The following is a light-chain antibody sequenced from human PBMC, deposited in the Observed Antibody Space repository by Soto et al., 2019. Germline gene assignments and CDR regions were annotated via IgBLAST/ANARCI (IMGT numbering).Light chain of an antibody. Sequence: QLVLTQSPSASASLGASVKLTCTLSSGHSSYAIAWHQQQPEKGPRYLMKLNSDGSHSKGDGIPDRFSGSSSGAERYLTISSLQSEDEADYYCQTWCTGIRGVFGGGTKLTVL. V-gene: IGLV4-69*01. J-gene: IGLJ3*02. CDR1: SGHSSYA. CDR3: QTWCTGIRGV. CDR2: LNSDGSH.